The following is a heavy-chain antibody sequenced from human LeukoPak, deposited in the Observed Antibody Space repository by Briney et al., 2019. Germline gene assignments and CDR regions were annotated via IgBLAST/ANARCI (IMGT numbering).Heavy chain of an antibody. CDR1: GFTFSSYS. Sequence: RGSLRLSCAASGFTFSSYSMNWVRQAPGKGLEWVSYISSSSSTIYYADSVKGRFTISRDNAKNSLYLQMNSLRAEDTAVYYCARGSGYSSGWYWGQGTLVTVSS. D-gene: IGHD6-19*01. J-gene: IGHJ4*02. CDR2: ISSSSSTI. CDR3: ARGSGYSSGWY. V-gene: IGHV3-48*01.